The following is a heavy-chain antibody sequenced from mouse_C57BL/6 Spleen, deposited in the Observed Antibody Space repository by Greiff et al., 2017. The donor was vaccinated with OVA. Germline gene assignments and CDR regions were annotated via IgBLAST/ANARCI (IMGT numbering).Heavy chain of an antibody. Sequence: VQLQQPGAELVKPGASVKMSCKASGYTFTSYWITWVKQRPGQGLEWIGDIYPGSGSTNYNEKFKSKATLTVDTSSSTAYMQLSSLTSEDSAVYYCARGRIYYGSSYAMDYWGQGTSVTVSS. CDR3: ARGRIYYGSSYAMDY. CDR2: IYPGSGST. D-gene: IGHD1-1*01. J-gene: IGHJ4*01. CDR1: GYTFTSYW. V-gene: IGHV1-55*01.